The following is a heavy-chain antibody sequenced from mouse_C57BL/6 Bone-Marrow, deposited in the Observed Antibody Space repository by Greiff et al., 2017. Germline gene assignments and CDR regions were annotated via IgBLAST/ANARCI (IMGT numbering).Heavy chain of an antibody. J-gene: IGHJ4*01. Sequence: QVQLKQPGAELVKPGASVKMSCKASGYTFTSYWITWVKQRPGQGLEWIGDIYPGSGSTNYNEKFKSKATLTVDTSSSTAYMQLSSLTSEDSAVYYCARGGYYGRGAMDYWGQGTSVTVSS. V-gene: IGHV1-55*01. CDR2: IYPGSGST. CDR1: GYTFTSYW. CDR3: ARGGYYGRGAMDY. D-gene: IGHD1-2*01.